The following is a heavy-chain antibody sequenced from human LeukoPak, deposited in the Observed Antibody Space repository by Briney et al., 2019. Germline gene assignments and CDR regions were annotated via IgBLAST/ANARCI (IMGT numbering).Heavy chain of an antibody. Sequence: GGSLRLSCAASGFTFSSYGMNWVRQAPGKGLEWVSSITSSSSYIYYADSVKGRFTLSRDNSKNTLYLQMDSLRAEDTAVYYCARDNAFDIWGQGIKVTVSS. J-gene: IGHJ3*02. CDR3: ARDNAFDI. CDR1: GFTFSSYG. V-gene: IGHV3-21*04. CDR2: ITSSSSYI.